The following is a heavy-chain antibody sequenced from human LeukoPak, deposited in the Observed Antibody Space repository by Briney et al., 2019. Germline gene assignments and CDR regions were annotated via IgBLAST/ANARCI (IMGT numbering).Heavy chain of an antibody. J-gene: IGHJ4*02. CDR3: TRDGSASRIPIDD. CDR2: IESDASNT. CDR1: GLAFGSHW. Sequence: GGSLRLSCAASGLAFGSHWMHWVRQAPGKGLVWVARIESDASNTRYADSVKGRFTISRDNANKTLYLQMNSLRAEDTAVYYCTRDGSASRIPIDDWGQGTLVTVSS. V-gene: IGHV3-74*01. D-gene: IGHD6-19*01.